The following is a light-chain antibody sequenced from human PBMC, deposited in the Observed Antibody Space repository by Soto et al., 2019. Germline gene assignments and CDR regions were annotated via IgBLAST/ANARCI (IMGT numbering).Light chain of an antibody. J-gene: IGKJ1*01. CDR1: QSISSW. CDR2: DAS. Sequence: DIQMTQSPSTLSASVGDRVTITCRASQSISSWLAWYQQKPGKAPKLLIYDASSLESGVPSRFSGSGSGTELTLTISSLQPDDVATYYCQQYNSYPWTFGQGTKVEIK. CDR3: QQYNSYPWT. V-gene: IGKV1-5*01.